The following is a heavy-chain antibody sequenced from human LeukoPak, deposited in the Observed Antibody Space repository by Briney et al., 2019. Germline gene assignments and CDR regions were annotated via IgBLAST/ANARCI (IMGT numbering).Heavy chain of an antibody. Sequence: ASVKVSRKASGYTFTSYAMHGVRQAPGQRLEWMGWINAGNGNTKYSQKFQGRVTITRDTSASTAYLELSSLRSEDTAVYSCARDRGTMVRGVSLPWFDTWGQGTLVTVSS. D-gene: IGHD3-10*01. CDR2: INAGNGNT. V-gene: IGHV1-3*01. CDR3: ARDRGTMVRGVSLPWFDT. J-gene: IGHJ5*02. CDR1: GYTFTSYA.